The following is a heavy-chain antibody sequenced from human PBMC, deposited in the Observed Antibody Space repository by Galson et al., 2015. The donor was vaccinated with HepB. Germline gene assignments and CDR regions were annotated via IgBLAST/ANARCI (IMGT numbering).Heavy chain of an antibody. CDR3: ARASSGTKLHYYYYGMDV. CDR1: GFTFSSYG. J-gene: IGHJ6*02. D-gene: IGHD3-10*01. V-gene: IGHV3-33*08. CDR2: IWYDGSNK. Sequence: SLRLSCAASGFTFSSYGMHWVRQAPGKGLEWVAVIWYDGSNKYYADSVKGRFTISRDNSKNTLYLQMNSLRAEDTAVYYCARASSGTKLHYYYYGMDVWGQGTTVTVSS.